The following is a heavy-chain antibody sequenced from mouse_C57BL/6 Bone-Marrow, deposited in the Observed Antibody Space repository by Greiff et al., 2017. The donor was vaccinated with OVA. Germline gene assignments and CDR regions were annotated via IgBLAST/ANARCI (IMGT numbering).Heavy chain of an antibody. Sequence: EVQRVESEGGLVQPGSSMKLSCTASGFTFSDYYMAWVRQVPEKGLEWVANINYDGSSTYYLDSLKSRFIISRDNAKNILYLQMSSLKSEDTATYYCARDYYGSKGFFDYWGQGTTLTVSS. V-gene: IGHV5-16*01. CDR1: GFTFSDYY. CDR2: INYDGSST. D-gene: IGHD1-1*01. CDR3: ARDYYGSKGFFDY. J-gene: IGHJ2*01.